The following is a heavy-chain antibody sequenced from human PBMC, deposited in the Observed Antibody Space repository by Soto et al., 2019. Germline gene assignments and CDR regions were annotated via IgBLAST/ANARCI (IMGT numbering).Heavy chain of an antibody. CDR1: GGTFSSHS. V-gene: IGHV1-69*01. CDR2: IITLFGTS. J-gene: IGHJ4*02. Sequence: VQLMQSGAEVKKPGSSVKVSCKASGGTFSSHSINWVRQAPGQGLVWMGGIITLFGTSNYAQNFQGRVTITADQSTRTAYMELNSLTSDDTAVYYCAREVGYGDFSAALLDWGQGTLVTVSS. CDR3: AREVGYGDFSAALLD. D-gene: IGHD2-21*02.